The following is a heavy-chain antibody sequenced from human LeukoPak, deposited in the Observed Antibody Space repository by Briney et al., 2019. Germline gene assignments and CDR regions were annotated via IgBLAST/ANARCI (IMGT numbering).Heavy chain of an antibody. CDR3: ARSLIAVAGSFDY. CDR2: INWNGGST. D-gene: IGHD6-19*01. J-gene: IGHJ4*02. CDR1: GFTFDDYG. V-gene: IGHV3-20*04. Sequence: PGGSLRLSCAASGFTFDDYGMSWVRQAPGNGLASVSGINWNGGSTGYADSVKGRFTISRDNAKNSLYLQMNSLRAEDTALYYCARSLIAVAGSFDYWGQGTLVTVSS.